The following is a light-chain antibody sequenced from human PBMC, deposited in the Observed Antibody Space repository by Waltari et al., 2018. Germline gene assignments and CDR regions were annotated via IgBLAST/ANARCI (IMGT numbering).Light chain of an antibody. Sequence: DILMTQSPLSLPVTPGEPPSLSCRSSQSLLHSNGYNYLDWYLQKPGQSPQVLIYLGSNRASGVPDRFSGSGSGTDFTLNISRVEAEDVGVYYCMQILQPARTFGQGTRLEIK. V-gene: IGKV2-28*01. CDR1: QSLLHSNGYNY. CDR2: LGS. J-gene: IGKJ2*01. CDR3: MQILQPART.